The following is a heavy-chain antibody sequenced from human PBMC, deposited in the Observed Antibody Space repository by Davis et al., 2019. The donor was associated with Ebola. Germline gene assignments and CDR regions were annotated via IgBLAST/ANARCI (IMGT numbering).Heavy chain of an antibody. V-gene: IGHV1-3*01. Sequence: ASVKVSCKAPGHTFSNYAMHWVRQAPGQRLEWMGWVHGGNGNTKYSQRFQGRVTITTDTATTTAYMEVGSLRSDDTAVYYCARAQFPTTSDHWGQGTLVTVSS. CDR2: VHGGNGNT. J-gene: IGHJ4*02. CDR3: ARAQFPTTSDH. D-gene: IGHD1-1*01. CDR1: GHTFSNYA.